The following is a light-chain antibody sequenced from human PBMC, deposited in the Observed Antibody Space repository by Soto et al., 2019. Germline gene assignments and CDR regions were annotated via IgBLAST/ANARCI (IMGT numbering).Light chain of an antibody. CDR2: RNN. CDR1: SSNIGRDY. CDR3: SAWDDSLYGWL. V-gene: IGLV1-47*01. Sequence: QSVLTQPPSASGTPGQRVTLSCSGSSSNIGRDYVNWYQQFPGTAPKLLIYRNNQRPSGVPARFSGSKSGTSASLAISGLRSEDEADYYCSAWDDSLYGWLFGGGTKLTV. J-gene: IGLJ3*02.